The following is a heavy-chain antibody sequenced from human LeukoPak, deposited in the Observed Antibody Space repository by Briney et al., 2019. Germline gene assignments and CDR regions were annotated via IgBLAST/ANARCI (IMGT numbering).Heavy chain of an antibody. CDR1: GYSFTSYW. CDR2: IYPGDSDT. V-gene: IGHV5-51*01. J-gene: IGHJ6*02. CDR3: ARQGIVATATTSYYYYGMDV. Sequence: GESLKISCKGSGYSFTSYWIGWVRQMPRKGLEWMGIIYPGDSDTRYSPSFQGQVTISADKSISTAYLQWSSLKASDTAMYYCARQGIVATATTSYYYYGMDVWGQGTTVTVSS. D-gene: IGHD5-12*01.